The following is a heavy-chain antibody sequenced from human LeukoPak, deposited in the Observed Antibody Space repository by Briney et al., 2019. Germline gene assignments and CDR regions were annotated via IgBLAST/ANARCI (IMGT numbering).Heavy chain of an antibody. J-gene: IGHJ5*02. CDR2: ISYSGIT. D-gene: IGHD6-13*01. CDR1: GGSISNDF. Sequence: SETLSLTCTVSGGSISNDFWSWLRQPPGKGLEWIGYISYSGITNYNPSLKSRVTISVDTSKNQFSLRLRSVTAAAAAVYFCAGDIAAINIPGSRLDPWGQGTLVTVSS. V-gene: IGHV4-59*08. CDR3: AGDIAAINIPGSRLDP.